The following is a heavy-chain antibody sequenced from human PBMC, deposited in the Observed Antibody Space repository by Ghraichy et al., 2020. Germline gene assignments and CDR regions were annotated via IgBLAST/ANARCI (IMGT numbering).Heavy chain of an antibody. V-gene: IGHV3-21*01. J-gene: IGHJ3*01. CDR3: ARDKAMGHNFWGDAFDL. Sequence: GGSLRLSCAGSGFSFGNYAMNWVRQAPGKGLEWVSLISSSNDYIYYRDSVMGRFTISRDNAKSSLFLQMDSLRDDDTGVYYCARDKAMGHNFWGDAFDLWGQGTNVTVSS. CDR1: GFSFGNYA. D-gene: IGHD3-3*01. CDR2: ISSSNDYI.